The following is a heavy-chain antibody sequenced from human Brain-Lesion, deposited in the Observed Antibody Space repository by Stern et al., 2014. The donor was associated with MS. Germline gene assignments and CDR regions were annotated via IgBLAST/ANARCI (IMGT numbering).Heavy chain of an antibody. Sequence: VQLVESDPGLVKPSETLSLTCTVAGGSVSSTSYAWAWIRQPPGKGLEWIGTLYYSGNTYYSPSLKGRLPISRDTSKNQFSLQLRSVTAADTAVYYCAGEEDIRYCSGGSCTGNWFDPWGQGTLVTVSS. CDR2: LYYSGNT. J-gene: IGHJ5*02. V-gene: IGHV4-39*01. D-gene: IGHD2-15*01. CDR3: AGEEDIRYCSGGSCTGNWFDP. CDR1: GGSVSSTSYA.